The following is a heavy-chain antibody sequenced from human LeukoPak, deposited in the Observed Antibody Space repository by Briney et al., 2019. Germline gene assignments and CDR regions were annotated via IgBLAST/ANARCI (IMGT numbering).Heavy chain of an antibody. CDR2: ISYDGSNK. CDR3: ARARVAVDY. D-gene: IGHD2-15*01. J-gene: IGHJ4*02. Sequence: GGSPRLSCAASGFTFSSYAMHWVRQAPGKGLEWVAVISYDGSNKYYADSVKGRFTISRDNSKNTLYLQMNSLRAEDTAVYYCARARVAVDYWGQGTLVTVSS. CDR1: GFTFSSYA. V-gene: IGHV3-30-3*01.